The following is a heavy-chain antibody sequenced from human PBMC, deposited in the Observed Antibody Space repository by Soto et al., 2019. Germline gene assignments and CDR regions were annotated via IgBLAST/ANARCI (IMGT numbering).Heavy chain of an antibody. V-gene: IGHV3-53*04. Sequence: GGSLRLSCAASGFTVSSNYMSWVRQAPGKGLEWVSVIYSGGSTYYADSVKGRFTISRHNSKDTLYLQMNSLRAEDTAVYYCARPAVAGLFDYWGQGTLVTVSS. CDR2: IYSGGST. CDR1: GFTVSSNY. D-gene: IGHD6-19*01. J-gene: IGHJ4*02. CDR3: ARPAVAGLFDY.